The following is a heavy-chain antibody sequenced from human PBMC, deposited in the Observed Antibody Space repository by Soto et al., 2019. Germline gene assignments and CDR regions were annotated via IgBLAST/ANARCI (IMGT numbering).Heavy chain of an antibody. Sequence: QVQLVQSGAEVKKPGASVKVSCKASGYTFTSYDINWVRQATGQGLEWMGWMNPNSGNTGYAQKFQGRVTMTRNTSISPAYMELSSLRSEYTAVYYCARGILGVDSSSLCYCYYLDVWGKRTKVTVCS. CDR2: MNPNSGNT. V-gene: IGHV1-8*01. CDR3: ARGILGVDSSSLCYCYYLDV. CDR1: GYTFTSYD. J-gene: IGHJ6*03. D-gene: IGHD6-6*01.